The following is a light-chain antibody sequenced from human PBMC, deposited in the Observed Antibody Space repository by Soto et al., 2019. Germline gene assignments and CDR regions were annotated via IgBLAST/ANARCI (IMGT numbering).Light chain of an antibody. V-gene: IGKV3-15*01. CDR1: QSVSNN. Sequence: EIVMTQSPATLSVSPGERATLSCRASQSVSNNLAWYQQRPGQAPWLLIYGASTRATGIPARFSGSGSGTEFTLTVSSMQSEDFRVYYCQQYYDFFLTFEGGTTVEIK. CDR3: QQYYDFFLT. CDR2: GAS. J-gene: IGKJ4*01.